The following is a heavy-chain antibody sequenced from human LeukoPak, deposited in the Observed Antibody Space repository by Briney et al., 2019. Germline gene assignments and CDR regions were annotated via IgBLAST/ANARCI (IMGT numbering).Heavy chain of an antibody. CDR3: ARVINRVVPAARNYYYYYYMDV. D-gene: IGHD2-2*01. CDR2: MNPNSGNT. V-gene: IGHV1-8*03. J-gene: IGHJ6*03. Sequence: ASVKVSCKASGYTFTGYYMHWVRQATGQGLEWMGWMNPNSGNTGYAQKFQGRVTITRNTSISTAYMELSSLRSEDTAVYYCARVINRVVPAARNYYYYYYMDVWGKGTTVTVSS. CDR1: GYTFTGYY.